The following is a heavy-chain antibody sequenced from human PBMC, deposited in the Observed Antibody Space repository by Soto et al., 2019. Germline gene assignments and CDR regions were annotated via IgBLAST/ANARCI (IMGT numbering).Heavy chain of an antibody. CDR2: IYYSGST. D-gene: IGHD1-20*01. V-gene: IGHV4-30-4*01. Sequence: SETLSLTCTVSGGSISSGDYYWSWIRQPPGKGLEWIGYIYYSGSTYYNPSLKSRVTISVDTSKNQFSLKLSSVTAADTAVYYCARVAVRNNWNKFGYDFQHWGQGTLVTVSS. J-gene: IGHJ1*01. CDR1: GGSISSGDYY. CDR3: ARVAVRNNWNKFGYDFQH.